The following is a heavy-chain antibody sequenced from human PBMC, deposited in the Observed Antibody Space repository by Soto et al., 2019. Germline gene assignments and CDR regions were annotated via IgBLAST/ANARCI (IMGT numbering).Heavy chain of an antibody. D-gene: IGHD3-16*02. CDR2: IDWDDDQ. CDR3: ARVMSSFGGLIVNGAFDI. J-gene: IGHJ3*02. CDR1: GVSLTTNRKS. V-gene: IGHV2-70*11. Sequence: SGPTLVSPTQTLTLTVTLSGVSLTTNRKSVSWIRQPPGAALEWLARIDWDDDQYYTTSLRTRLTISRDTSKNQVVLTMTNMDPVDTATYFCARVMSSFGGLIVNGAFDIWGQGTMVT.